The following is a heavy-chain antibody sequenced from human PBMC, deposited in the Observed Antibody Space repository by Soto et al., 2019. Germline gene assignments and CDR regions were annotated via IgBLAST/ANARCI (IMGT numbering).Heavy chain of an antibody. Sequence: QLQLQESGPGLVKPSETLSLTCTVSGGSISSSSYYWGWIRQPPGKGLEWIGSIYYSGSTYYNPSLKSRVTISVDTSKNQFSLKLSSVTAADTAVYYCARWEYYYGSGSRRLIDYWGQGTLVTVSS. J-gene: IGHJ4*02. CDR3: ARWEYYYGSGSRRLIDY. CDR2: IYYSGST. CDR1: GGSISSSSYY. V-gene: IGHV4-39*01. D-gene: IGHD3-10*01.